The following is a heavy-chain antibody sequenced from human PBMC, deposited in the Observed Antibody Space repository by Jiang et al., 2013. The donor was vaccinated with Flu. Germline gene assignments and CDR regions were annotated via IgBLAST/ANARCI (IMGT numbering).Heavy chain of an antibody. Sequence: SISSYYWSWIGSPPEGTGVDWAYLYQWEHQLQPSLKSRVTMSVDTSKNQFSLKLSSVTAADTAIYYCARRDQFAYYFDYWGQGTLVTVSS. CDR2: LYQWEH. CDR1: SISSYY. J-gene: IGHJ4*02. D-gene: IGHD5-24*01. V-gene: IGHV4-4*07. CDR3: ARRDQFAYYFDY.